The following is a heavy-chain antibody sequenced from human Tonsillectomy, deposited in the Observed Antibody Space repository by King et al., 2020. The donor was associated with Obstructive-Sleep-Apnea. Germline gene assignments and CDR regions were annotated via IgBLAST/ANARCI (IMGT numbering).Heavy chain of an antibody. CDR1: GYSFTNYW. D-gene: IGHD6-13*01. J-gene: IGHJ4*02. CDR2: IFLGESNT. CDR3: ALYSSTWYLGY. V-gene: IGHV5-51*01. Sequence: GQLVQSGAEVKKPGESLKISCRSSGYSFTNYWIGWVRQMPGKGLEWMGIIFLGESNTRYSPSFKGQVTISTDKSLSTAYLQWSSLQASYTAIYYCALYSSTWYLGYWGQGTLVTVSS.